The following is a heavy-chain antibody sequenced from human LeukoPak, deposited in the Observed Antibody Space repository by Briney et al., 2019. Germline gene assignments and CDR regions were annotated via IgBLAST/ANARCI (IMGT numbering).Heavy chain of an antibody. J-gene: IGHJ4*02. CDR3: ARLSLKVLEWSPTKGKETPYFDY. Sequence: ASVKVSCKASGYTFTNYGISWVRQAPGQGLEWMGWISVYNGNTNYAQKLQGRVTMTTDTSTSTAYMELRSLRSDDTAVYYCARLSLKVLEWSPTKGKETPYFDYWGQGTLVTVSS. D-gene: IGHD3-3*01. CDR1: GYTFTNYG. CDR2: ISVYNGNT. V-gene: IGHV1-18*01.